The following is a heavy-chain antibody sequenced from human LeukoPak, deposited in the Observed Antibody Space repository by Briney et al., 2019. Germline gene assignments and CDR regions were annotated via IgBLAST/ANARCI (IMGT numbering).Heavy chain of an antibody. Sequence: ASVEVSCKASGYTFTGYYMHWVRQAPGQGLEWMGWINPNSGGTSYAQKFQGRVTMTRDTSISTAYMELSRLRSDDTAVYYCAGEGLLWFGDPPRTYDYWGQGTLVTVSS. V-gene: IGHV1-2*02. J-gene: IGHJ4*02. CDR3: AGEGLLWFGDPPRTYDY. CDR1: GYTFTGYY. D-gene: IGHD3-10*01. CDR2: INPNSGGT.